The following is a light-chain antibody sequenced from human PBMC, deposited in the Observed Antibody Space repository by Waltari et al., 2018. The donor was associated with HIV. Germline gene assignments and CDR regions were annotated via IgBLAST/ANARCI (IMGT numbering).Light chain of an antibody. CDR2: GAS. V-gene: IGKV3D-15*01. CDR1: RNIGGN. J-gene: IGKJ1*01. CDR3: QQYLDWPAWT. Sequence: EMVMTQSPATLSVFPGETATLSCRAARNIGGNLAWYQQKPGQAPRLLIFGASSRPAYIPPEFSGRGFGTDFSLTISTLQPEDAAIYYCQQYLDWPAWTFGQGTKVEV.